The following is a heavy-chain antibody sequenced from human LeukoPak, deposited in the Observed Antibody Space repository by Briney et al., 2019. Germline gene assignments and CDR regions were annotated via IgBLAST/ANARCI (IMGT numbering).Heavy chain of an antibody. Sequence: SETLSLTCPVSGGSISSYYWSWIRQPPGKGLEWIGYIYYSGSTNYNPSLKSRVTISVDTSKNQFSLKLSSVTAADTAVYYCASAHDYGDFYDAFDIWGQGTMVTVSS. D-gene: IGHD4-17*01. V-gene: IGHV4-59*08. CDR3: ASAHDYGDFYDAFDI. J-gene: IGHJ3*02. CDR1: GGSISSYY. CDR2: IYYSGST.